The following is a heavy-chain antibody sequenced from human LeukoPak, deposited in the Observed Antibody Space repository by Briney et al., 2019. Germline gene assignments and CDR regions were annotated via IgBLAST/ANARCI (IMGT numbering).Heavy chain of an antibody. CDR1: GFTFSSYA. J-gene: IGHJ4*02. Sequence: GGSLRLSCAASGFTFSSYAMHWARQAPGKGLEWVAVISYDGSNKYYADSVKGRFTISRDNSKNTLYLQMNSLRAEDTAVYYCARDPRTCDYWGQGTLVTVSS. CDR3: ARDPRTCDY. CDR2: ISYDGSNK. V-gene: IGHV3-30-3*01.